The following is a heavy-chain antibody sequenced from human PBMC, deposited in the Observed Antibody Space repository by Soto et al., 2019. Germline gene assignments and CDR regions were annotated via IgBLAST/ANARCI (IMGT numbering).Heavy chain of an antibody. Sequence: QVQLVQSGAEVKKPGASVKVSCKASGYTFTSYGISWVRQAPGQVIEWMGWINAYNGNTKYAQKLEGRVTMATDTTTSTAYMERWSLASDATAFYYCAVDQAMAQFDYLGQGTLVTVSS. D-gene: IGHD5-18*01. V-gene: IGHV1-18*01. J-gene: IGHJ4*02. CDR3: AVDQAMAQFDY. CDR1: GYTFTSYG. CDR2: INAYNGNT.